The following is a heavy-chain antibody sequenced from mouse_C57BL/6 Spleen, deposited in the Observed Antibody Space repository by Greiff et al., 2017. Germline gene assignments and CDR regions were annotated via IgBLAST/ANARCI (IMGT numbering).Heavy chain of an antibody. CDR1: GYTFTSYW. CDR2: IDPSDSET. D-gene: IGHD1-1*01. Sequence: QVQLQQPGAELVRPGSSVKLSCKASGYTFTSYWMHWVKQRPIQGLEWIGNIDPSDSETHYNQKFKDKATLTVDKSSSTAYMQLSSLTSEDSAVYYWAIKSTTVVATSYFDDWGQGTTLTVSS. V-gene: IGHV1-52*01. CDR3: AIKSTTVVATSYFDD. J-gene: IGHJ2*01.